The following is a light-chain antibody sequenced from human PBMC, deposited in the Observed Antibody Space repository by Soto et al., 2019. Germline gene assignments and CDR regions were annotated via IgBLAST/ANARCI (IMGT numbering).Light chain of an antibody. V-gene: IGKV1-5*03. CDR3: QQYNSYSRT. CDR1: QSISSS. CDR2: MAS. Sequence: DIQMTQSPSSLSASVEDRVIITCRASQSISSSLAWYQQKPGKAPKLLIYMASSLESGVPSRFSGSGSGTEFTLTISSLQPDDFATYYCQQYNSYSRTFGQGTKVDIK. J-gene: IGKJ1*01.